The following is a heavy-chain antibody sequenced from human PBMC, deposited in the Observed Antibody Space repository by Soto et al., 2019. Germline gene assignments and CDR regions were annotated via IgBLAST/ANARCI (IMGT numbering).Heavy chain of an antibody. CDR2: ISSSSRHI. CDR3: ARALNWNDVTIDF. J-gene: IGHJ4*02. V-gene: IGHV3-21*01. CDR1: GFTFSSYS. Sequence: GGSLRLSCAASGFTFSSYSMNWVRQAPGKGLEWVSSISSSSRHIYYADSVKGRFTISRDNAKNSLYLQVNSLRAEDTAVYYCARALNWNDVTIDFWGQGTLVTVSS. D-gene: IGHD1-20*01.